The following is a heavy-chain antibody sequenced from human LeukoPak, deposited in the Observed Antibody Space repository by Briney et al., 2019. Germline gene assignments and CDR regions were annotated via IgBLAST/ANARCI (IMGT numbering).Heavy chain of an antibody. CDR1: GFTFDDYA. CDR3: AKDKIEYSSSWYSFDY. J-gene: IGHJ4*02. Sequence: GRSLRLSCAASGFTFDDYAMHWVRQAPGKGLEWVSGISWNSGSIGYGDSVKGRFTISRDNAKNYLYLQMNSLRAEDTALYYCAKDKIEYSSSWYSFDYWGQGTLVTVSS. CDR2: ISWNSGSI. D-gene: IGHD6-13*01. V-gene: IGHV3-9*01.